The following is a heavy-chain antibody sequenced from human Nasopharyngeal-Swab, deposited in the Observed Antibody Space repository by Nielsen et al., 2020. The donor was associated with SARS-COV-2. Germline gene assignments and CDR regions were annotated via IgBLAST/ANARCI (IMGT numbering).Heavy chain of an antibody. Sequence: GGSLRLSCAASGFTFSSYGMHWVRQAPGKGLEWVAVISYDGSNKYYADSVKGRFTISRDNSKNTLYLQMNSLRAEGTAAYYCAKMAGYSSSWYGSSLIDYWGQGTLVTVSS. CDR2: ISYDGSNK. J-gene: IGHJ4*02. D-gene: IGHD6-13*01. CDR1: GFTFSSYG. V-gene: IGHV3-30*18. CDR3: AKMAGYSSSWYGSSLIDY.